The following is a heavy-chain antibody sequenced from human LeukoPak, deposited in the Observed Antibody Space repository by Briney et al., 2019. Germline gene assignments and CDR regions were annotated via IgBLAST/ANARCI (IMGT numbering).Heavy chain of an antibody. J-gene: IGHJ4*02. Sequence: GGSLRLSCAASGFTFSSYAMHWVRQAPGKGLEWVSGISGSGVTTYHADSVKGRFTISRDNSKNTLYLQMNSLRAEDTAVYYCTKALYCGGDCYSRDDYWGQGTLVTVSS. CDR3: TKALYCGGDCYSRDDY. CDR2: ISGSGVTT. D-gene: IGHD2-21*02. V-gene: IGHV3-23*01. CDR1: GFTFSSYA.